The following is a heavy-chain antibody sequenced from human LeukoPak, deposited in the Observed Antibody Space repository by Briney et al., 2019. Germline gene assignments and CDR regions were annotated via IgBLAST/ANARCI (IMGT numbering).Heavy chain of an antibody. J-gene: IGHJ1*01. Sequence: GGSLRLSCAASGFTFSSYAMHWVRQAPGKGLEWVAVISYDGSNKYYADSVKGRFIISRDNSKNTLYLQMNSLRAEDTAVYYCARASEIYSSAEYFQHWGQGTLVTVSS. V-gene: IGHV3-30*01. CDR3: ARASEIYSSAEYFQH. CDR2: ISYDGSNK. D-gene: IGHD4-11*01. CDR1: GFTFSSYA.